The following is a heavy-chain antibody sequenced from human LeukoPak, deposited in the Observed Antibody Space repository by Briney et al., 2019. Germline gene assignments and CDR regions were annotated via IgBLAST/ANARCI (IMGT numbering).Heavy chain of an antibody. CDR2: INPSGGST. V-gene: IGHV1-46*01. CDR3: ARGPLVDIVATIPSNYYYYYYMDV. J-gene: IGHJ6*03. D-gene: IGHD5-12*01. Sequence: ASVKVSCKASGYTFTSYYMHWVRQAPGQGLEWMGIINPSGGSTSYAQKFQGRVTITADESTSTAYMELSSLRSEDTAVYYCARGPLVDIVATIPSNYYYYYYMDVWGKGTTVTISS. CDR1: GYTFTSYY.